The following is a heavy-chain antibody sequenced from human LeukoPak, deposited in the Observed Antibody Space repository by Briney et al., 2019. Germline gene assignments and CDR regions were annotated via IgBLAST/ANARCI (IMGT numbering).Heavy chain of an antibody. CDR3: ARTAGGYSHYYFDY. CDR1: GGSISGYY. Sequence: SETLSLTCTVSGGSISGYYWSWIRQPPGKGLEWIGYISYSGSTNYNPSLKSRVTMSVHTSNNHFSLRLRSVTAADTAIYFCARTAGGYSHYYFDYWGQGTLVTVSS. CDR2: ISYSGST. D-gene: IGHD2-15*01. J-gene: IGHJ4*02. V-gene: IGHV4-59*01.